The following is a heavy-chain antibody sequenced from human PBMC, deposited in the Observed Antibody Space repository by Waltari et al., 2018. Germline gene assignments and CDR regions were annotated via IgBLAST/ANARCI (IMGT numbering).Heavy chain of an antibody. CDR2: SSGDGSDR. Sequence: EVQLVESGGGLVQPGGSLRLPCAGSGFTFSRYWMHWVRQAPGKGVVWVSRSSGDGSDRIYADSVKGRVTIDRDNAKNTLYLQMSSLRVEDTAVYYCAREQYGQPFDYWGQGTLVTVSS. J-gene: IGHJ4*02. V-gene: IGHV3-74*01. CDR1: GFTFSRYW. CDR3: AREQYGQPFDY. D-gene: IGHD2-2*01.